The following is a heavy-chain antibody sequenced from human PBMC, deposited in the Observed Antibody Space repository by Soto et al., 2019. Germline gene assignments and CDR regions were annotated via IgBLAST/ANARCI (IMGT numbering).Heavy chain of an antibody. Sequence: EVQLVESGGGLVQPGGSLRLSCAASGFTFSSYWMHWVRQAPGKGLVWVSRINSDGSSTTYADSVKGRFTISRDNANNTVYLQMNSLRAEDTAVYYCASKHSSRAFDYWGQGTLVTVSS. CDR2: INSDGSST. CDR1: GFTFSSYW. V-gene: IGHV3-74*01. J-gene: IGHJ4*02. CDR3: ASKHSSRAFDY. D-gene: IGHD6-13*01.